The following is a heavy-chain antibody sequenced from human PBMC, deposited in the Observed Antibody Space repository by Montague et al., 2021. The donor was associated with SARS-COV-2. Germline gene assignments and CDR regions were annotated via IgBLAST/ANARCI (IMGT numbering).Heavy chain of an antibody. CDR1: GFSLSTSGVG. CDR2: IDWDDDK. D-gene: IGHD1-14*01. Sequence: VKPTQTLTLTCTFSGFSLSTSGVGVGWIRQPPGKALEWLARIDWDDDKYYSTSLKTRLTISKDTSKNQVVLTMTNMDPVDTATYYCARTYVPGAFDIWGQGTMVTVSS. V-gene: IGHV2-70*11. J-gene: IGHJ3*02. CDR3: ARTYVPGAFDI.